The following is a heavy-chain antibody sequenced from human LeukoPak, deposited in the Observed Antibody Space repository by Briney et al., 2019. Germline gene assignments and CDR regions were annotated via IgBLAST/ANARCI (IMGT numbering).Heavy chain of an antibody. CDR3: ASGGGSGTLDY. V-gene: IGHV3-74*01. J-gene: IGHJ4*02. Sequence: GGSLRLSCAASGFTFNSYWMHWVRQAPGKGLVWVSHITSDGSRTSYADSVKGRFTISRDNAKNTLYLQMNSLRAEDTAVYYCASGGGSGTLDYWGQGTLVTVSS. D-gene: IGHD3-10*01. CDR1: GFTFNSYW. CDR2: ITSDGSRT.